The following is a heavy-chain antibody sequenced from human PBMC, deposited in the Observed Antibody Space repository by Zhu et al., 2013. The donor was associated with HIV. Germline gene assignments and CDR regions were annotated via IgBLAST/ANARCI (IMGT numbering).Heavy chain of an antibody. CDR2: IRPYNGDT. CDR3: ARDQLGGMDV. Sequence: QVQLIQSGPEVTKPGASVKVSRKTSGYVFTSYGVSWVRQAPGQGLEWMGWIRPYNGDTNYAQKFKGRVTMTTDTSTTTAYMELRSLRSDDTAVYFCARDQLGGMDVWGQGTTVT. V-gene: IGHV1-18*01. D-gene: IGHD1-1*01. CDR1: GYVFTSYG. J-gene: IGHJ6*02.